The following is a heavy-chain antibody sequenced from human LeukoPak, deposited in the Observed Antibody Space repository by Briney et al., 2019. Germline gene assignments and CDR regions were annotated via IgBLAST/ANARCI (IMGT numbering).Heavy chain of an antibody. Sequence: GESLKISCKGSGYSFTSYWIGWVRQMPGKGLEWMGIIYPGDSDTRYSPSFQGQVTISADKSISTAYLQWSSLKASDTAMYYCAGSLEQWLVIDAFDIWGQGTMVTVSS. CDR1: GYSFTSYW. D-gene: IGHD6-19*01. CDR2: IYPGDSDT. V-gene: IGHV5-51*01. CDR3: AGSLEQWLVIDAFDI. J-gene: IGHJ3*02.